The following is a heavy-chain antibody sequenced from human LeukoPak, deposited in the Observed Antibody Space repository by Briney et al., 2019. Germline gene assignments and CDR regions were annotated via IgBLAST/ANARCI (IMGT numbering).Heavy chain of an antibody. D-gene: IGHD1-7*01. CDR1: GFTFSSYA. V-gene: IGHV3-23*01. CDR2: ISGSGGSI. J-gene: IGHJ4*02. Sequence: GGSLRLSCAASGFTFSSYAMSWVRQAPGKGLEWVSAISGSGGSIYYADSVKGRFTISRDNSKNTLYLQMNSLRAEDTAVYYCAKGSVAWANWNYYFDYWGQGTLVTVSS. CDR3: AKGSVAWANWNYYFDY.